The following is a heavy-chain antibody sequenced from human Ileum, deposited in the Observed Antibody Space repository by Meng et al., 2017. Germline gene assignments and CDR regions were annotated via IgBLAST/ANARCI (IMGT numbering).Heavy chain of an antibody. CDR1: GFSFSSYA. Sequence: EVDLAESGGVLVKPGGSLRLSCTASGFSFSSYAMSWVRQAPGKGVEWISAISGSGGSKYYADSVKGRFTISRDNSKNTLYLQMNSLRVEDTALYYCAKDNYSSSWFPFDYWGQGTLVTVSS. D-gene: IGHD6-13*01. CDR2: ISGSGGSK. V-gene: IGHV3-23*04. J-gene: IGHJ4*02. CDR3: AKDNYSSSWFPFDY.